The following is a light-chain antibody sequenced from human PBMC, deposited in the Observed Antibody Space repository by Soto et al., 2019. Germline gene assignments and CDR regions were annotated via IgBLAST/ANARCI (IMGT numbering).Light chain of an antibody. V-gene: IGKV3-20*01. J-gene: IGKJ2*01. CDR3: QQYGGSPPYT. CDR2: GAS. CDR1: QSVSSSY. Sequence: EIVLTQSPGTLSLSPGERATLSCRASQSVSSSYLAWYQQKPGQAPRLLIYGASSRATGIPDRFSGSGSGTYFTLTIRRLEPEDFAVYYCQQYGGSPPYTFGQGTKLEIK.